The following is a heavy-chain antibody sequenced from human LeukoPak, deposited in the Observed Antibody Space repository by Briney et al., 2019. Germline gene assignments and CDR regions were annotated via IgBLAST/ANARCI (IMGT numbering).Heavy chain of an antibody. J-gene: IGHJ5*02. CDR1: GGSISSSSYY. D-gene: IGHD3-22*01. Sequence: SETLSLTCTVSGGSISSSSYYWGWIRQPPGKGLEWIGSIYHSGSTYYNPSLKSRVTISVDTSKNQFSLKLSSVTAADTAVYYCARDGRMIVAWGQGTLVTVSS. V-gene: IGHV4-39*07. CDR3: ARDGRMIVA. CDR2: IYHSGST.